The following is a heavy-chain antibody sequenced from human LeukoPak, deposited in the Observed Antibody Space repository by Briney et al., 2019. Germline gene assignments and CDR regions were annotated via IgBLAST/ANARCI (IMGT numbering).Heavy chain of an antibody. J-gene: IGHJ3*02. V-gene: IGHV4-59*01. CDR3: ARPYYDSSGYLRGEAFDI. D-gene: IGHD3-22*01. CDR2: IYYSGST. CDR1: GGSISSYY. Sequence: PSETLSLTCTVSGGSISSYYWSWIRQPPGKGLEWIGYIYYSGSTNYNPSLKSRVTISVDTSKNQFSLKLSSVTAADTAVYYCARPYYDSSGYLRGEAFDIWGQGTMVTVSS.